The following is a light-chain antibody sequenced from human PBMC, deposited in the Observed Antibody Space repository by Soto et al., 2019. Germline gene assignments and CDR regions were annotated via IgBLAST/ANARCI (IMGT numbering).Light chain of an antibody. CDR1: QSVSSSY. CDR3: QHYGSSSLT. J-gene: IGKJ4*01. CDR2: GAS. V-gene: IGKV3-20*01. Sequence: EILLTQSPGTLSLSPGERATLSCRASQSVSSSYLAWNQQKPGQAPRLLIYGASSRATGIPDRFSGSGSGTDFTLTISRLEPEDFAVYYCQHYGSSSLTFGGGTKVEIK.